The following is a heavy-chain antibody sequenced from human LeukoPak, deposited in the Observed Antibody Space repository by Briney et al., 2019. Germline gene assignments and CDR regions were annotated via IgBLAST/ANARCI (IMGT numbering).Heavy chain of an antibody. CDR3: ARPTEGSGSNFDY. CDR2: IYGGGNI. D-gene: IGHD3-22*01. V-gene: IGHV3-53*05. Sequence: GGSLRLSCAASGFTVSSNYMNWVRQAPGKGLEWVSVIYGGGNIYYADSVKGRFTISRDNSKNTLYLQMDSLRAEDTAVYYCARPTEGSGSNFDYWGQGTLVTVSS. J-gene: IGHJ4*02. CDR1: GFTVSSNY.